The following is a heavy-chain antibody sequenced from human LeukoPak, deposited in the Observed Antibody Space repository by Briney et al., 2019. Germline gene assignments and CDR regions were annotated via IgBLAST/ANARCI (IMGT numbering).Heavy chain of an antibody. CDR2: INPSGGST. V-gene: IGHV1-46*01. CDR3: ARDARGFGELLLWYFDY. D-gene: IGHD3-10*01. J-gene: IGHJ4*02. CDR1: GYTFTSYY. Sequence: ASVKVSCKASGYTFTSYYMHWVRQAPGQGLEWMGIINPSGGSTSYAQKFQGRVTMTRDTSTSTVYMELSSLRSEDTAVYYCARDARGFGELLLWYFDYWGQGTLVTVSS.